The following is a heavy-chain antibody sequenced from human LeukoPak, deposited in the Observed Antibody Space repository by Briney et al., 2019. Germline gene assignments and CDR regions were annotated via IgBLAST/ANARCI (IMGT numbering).Heavy chain of an antibody. Sequence: PGGSLRLSCAASGFTFSSYGMSWVRQAPGKGLEWVSTFTGSGGGTYYADSVKDRFTISRDNSKNTLYLQMSGLRAEDTAVYYCAKGINSSPNWFDPWGQGTLVTVSS. V-gene: IGHV3-23*01. CDR2: FTGSGGGT. CDR1: GFTFSSYG. D-gene: IGHD6-13*01. CDR3: AKGINSSPNWFDP. J-gene: IGHJ5*02.